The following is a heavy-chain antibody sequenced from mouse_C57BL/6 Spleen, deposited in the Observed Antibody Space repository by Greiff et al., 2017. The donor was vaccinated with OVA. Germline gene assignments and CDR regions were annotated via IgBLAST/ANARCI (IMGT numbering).Heavy chain of an antibody. V-gene: IGHV5-17*01. CDR1: GFTFSDYG. CDR2: ISSGSSTI. Sequence: EVNVVESGGGLVKPGGSLKLSCAASGFTFSDYGMHWVRQAPEKGLEWVAYISSGSSTIYYADTVKGRFTISRDNAKNTLFLQMTSLRSEDTAMYYCARWDGYYAMDYWGQGTSVTVSS. D-gene: IGHD2-3*01. J-gene: IGHJ4*01. CDR3: ARWDGYYAMDY.